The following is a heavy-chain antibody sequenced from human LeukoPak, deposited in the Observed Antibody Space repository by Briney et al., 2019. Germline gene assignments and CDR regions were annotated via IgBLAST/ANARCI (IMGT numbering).Heavy chain of an antibody. CDR2: IYNADNT. D-gene: IGHD4-23*01. Sequence: GGSLRLSCAVSGFTVSNNHMSWVRQAPGKGLEWVSVIYNADNTQYADSVEGRFTISRDNSKNTLYLQMNNLRAGDTAVYYCARDGSRTTLATFDYWGQGTLVTVSS. CDR1: GFTVSNNH. J-gene: IGHJ4*02. V-gene: IGHV3-66*01. CDR3: ARDGSRTTLATFDY.